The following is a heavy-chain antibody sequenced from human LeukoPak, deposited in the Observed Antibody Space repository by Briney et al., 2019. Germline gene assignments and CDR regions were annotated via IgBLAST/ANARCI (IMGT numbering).Heavy chain of an antibody. D-gene: IGHD4-17*01. CDR1: GFTVNSYA. J-gene: IGHJ4*02. V-gene: IGHV3-23*01. CDR2: ISASGDNT. Sequence: GGSLRLSCDASGFTVNSYAMNWVRQAPGKGLEWVSVISASGDNTYYADSVKGRFTVSRDDSKNTVYLQMNSLRADDTAVYHCAKGGRRHYGDYVAFWGQGTLVTVSS. CDR3: AKGGRRHYGDYVAF.